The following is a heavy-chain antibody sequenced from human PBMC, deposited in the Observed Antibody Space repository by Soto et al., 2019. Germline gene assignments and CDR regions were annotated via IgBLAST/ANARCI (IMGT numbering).Heavy chain of an antibody. CDR1: GFTFSSYG. Sequence: GGSLRLSCAASGFTFSSYGMHWVRQAPGKGLEWVAGLSYDGSNKYYADSVKGRFTISRDNSKNTLYLQMNSLRAEDMAVYYCAKDRSGYNGYYYGMDVWGQGTRVTVSS. D-gene: IGHD5-12*01. V-gene: IGHV3-30*18. J-gene: IGHJ6*02. CDR2: LSYDGSNK. CDR3: AKDRSGYNGYYYGMDV.